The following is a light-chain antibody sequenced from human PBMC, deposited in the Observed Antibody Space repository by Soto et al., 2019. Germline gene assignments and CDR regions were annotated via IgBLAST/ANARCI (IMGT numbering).Light chain of an antibody. CDR2: AAS. J-gene: IGKJ1*01. CDR1: QSISSY. V-gene: IGKV1-39*01. CDR3: QQSYSTLPTWT. Sequence: DIQMTQSPSSLSASVGDRVTITCQASQSISSYLDWYQQKPGKAPKLLIYAASSLQSGVPSRFSGSGSGTDFTLTISSLQPEDFATYYCQQSYSTLPTWTFGQGTKVEIK.